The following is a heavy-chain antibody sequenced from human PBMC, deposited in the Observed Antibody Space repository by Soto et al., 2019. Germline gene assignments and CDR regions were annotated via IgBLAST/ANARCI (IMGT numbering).Heavy chain of an antibody. Sequence: SETLSLTCTVSGGSISSSSYYWGWIRQPPGKGLEWIGSIYYSGSTYYNPSLKSRVTVSADTSRNQFSLKLTSVTAADTAMYYCTRVLDPGYSDNWGQGTLVTVSS. V-gene: IGHV4-39*07. CDR2: IYYSGST. J-gene: IGHJ4*02. CDR3: TRVLDPGYSDN. CDR1: GGSISSSSYY.